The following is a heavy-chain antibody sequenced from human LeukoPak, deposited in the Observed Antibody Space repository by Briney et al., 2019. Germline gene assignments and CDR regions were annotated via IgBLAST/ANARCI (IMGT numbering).Heavy chain of an antibody. CDR2: INPNSGGT. V-gene: IGHV1-2*04. CDR3: ARGPWYYDFWSGYYLDYFDY. CDR1: GYTFTGYY. Sequence: GASVKVSCKASGYTFTGYYMHWVRQAPGQGLEWMGWINPNSGGTNYAQKFQGWVTMTRDTSISTAYMELSRLRSDDTAVYYCARGPWYYDFWSGYYLDYFDYWGQGTLVTVSS. J-gene: IGHJ4*02. D-gene: IGHD3-3*01.